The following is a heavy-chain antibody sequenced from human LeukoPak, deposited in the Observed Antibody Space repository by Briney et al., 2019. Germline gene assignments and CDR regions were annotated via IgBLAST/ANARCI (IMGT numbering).Heavy chain of an antibody. V-gene: IGHV4-59*08. CDR3: ARHERYSSGWYDY. Sequence: SETLSLTCTVSGGSISSYYWSWIRQPPGKGLEWIGYIYYSGSTNYNPSLKSRVTISVDTSKNQFSLKLSSVTAADTAVYYCARHERYSSGWYDYWGQGTLVTVSS. CDR1: GGSISSYY. D-gene: IGHD6-19*01. J-gene: IGHJ4*02. CDR2: IYYSGST.